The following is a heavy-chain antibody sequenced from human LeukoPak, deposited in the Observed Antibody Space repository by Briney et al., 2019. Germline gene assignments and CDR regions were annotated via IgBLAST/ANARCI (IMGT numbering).Heavy chain of an antibody. CDR1: GYTFTSYG. J-gene: IGHJ4*02. CDR3: ARDNLYYGSDY. Sequence: ASVKVSCKASGYTFTSYGISWVRQAPGQGLEWMGWISASNGNTNYAQILQGRVTLTTDTSTSTAYMELRSLTSDDTAVYYCARDNLYYGSDYWGQGTLVTVSS. CDR2: ISASNGNT. D-gene: IGHD3-3*01. V-gene: IGHV1-18*01.